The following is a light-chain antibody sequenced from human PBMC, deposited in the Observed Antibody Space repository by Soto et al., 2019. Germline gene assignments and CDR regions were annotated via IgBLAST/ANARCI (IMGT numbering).Light chain of an antibody. CDR1: QSVNSN. V-gene: IGKV3-15*01. Sequence: EIVMTQSPATLSVSPGERATLSCRASQSVNSNLAWYQQKPGQAPRLLIYGASTRATGIPARFSGSGSGTEFTLTISSLQSEDSAVYYCQQYNDWPLTFGGGTKVDIK. J-gene: IGKJ4*01. CDR2: GAS. CDR3: QQYNDWPLT.